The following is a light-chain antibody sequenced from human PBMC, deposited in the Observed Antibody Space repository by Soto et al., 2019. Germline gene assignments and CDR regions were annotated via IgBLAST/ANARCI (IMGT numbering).Light chain of an antibody. J-gene: IGLJ1*01. CDR1: SSDVGSYHL. CDR3: CSYAGSRTYV. Sequence: QSVLTQPASMSGSPGQSITISCTGTSSDVGSYHLVSWYQQHPGKAPKLLIYEVSKRPSGVSNRFSGSKSGNTASLTISGLQAEDEADYYCCSYAGSRTYVFGTGTKLTVL. V-gene: IGLV2-23*02. CDR2: EVS.